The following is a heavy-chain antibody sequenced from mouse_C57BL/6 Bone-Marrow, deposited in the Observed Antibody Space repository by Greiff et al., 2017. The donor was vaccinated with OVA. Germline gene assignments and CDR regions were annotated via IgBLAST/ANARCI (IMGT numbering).Heavy chain of an antibody. Sequence: DVKLQESGPGLVKPSQSLSLTCSVPGYSITSGYYWNWIRQFPGNKLEWMGYISYDGSNNYNPSLKNRISITRDTSKNQFFLKLNSVTTEDTATYYCARAGRGFAYWGQGTLVTVSA. J-gene: IGHJ3*01. CDR2: ISYDGSN. D-gene: IGHD1-1*01. CDR1: GYSITSGYY. CDR3: ARAGRGFAY. V-gene: IGHV3-6*01.